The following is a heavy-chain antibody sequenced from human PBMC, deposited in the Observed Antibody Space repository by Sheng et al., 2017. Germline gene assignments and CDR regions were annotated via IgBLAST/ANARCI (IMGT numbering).Heavy chain of an antibody. D-gene: IGHD5-12*01. CDR3: ARILATSQGWFDP. CDR2: IYHSGST. CDR1: GYSISSGYY. J-gene: IGHJ5*02. Sequence: QVQLQESGPGLVKPSETLSLTCTVSGYSISSGYYWGWIRQPPGKGLEWIGSIYHSGSTYYNPSLKSRVTISVDTSKNQFSLKLSSVTAPDTAVYYCARILATSQGWFDPWGQGNPWVTVSS. V-gene: IGHV4-38-2*02.